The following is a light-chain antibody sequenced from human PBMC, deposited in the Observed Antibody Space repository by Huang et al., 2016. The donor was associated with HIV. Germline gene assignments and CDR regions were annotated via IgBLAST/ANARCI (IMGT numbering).Light chain of an antibody. CDR3: MQRLDFPYN. V-gene: IGKV2-40*01. J-gene: IGKJ2*01. CDR2: AVS. Sequence: DIALTQDPDSLSVRYGEPASISCKSSHSLLDSNDGNTYLDWFLQKPGQSPQLLIYAVSYRASGVPDRFTGSGSGTDFTLTISKVEAEDVGLYFCMQRLDFPYNFGQGTKLQIK. CDR1: HSLLDSNDGNTY.